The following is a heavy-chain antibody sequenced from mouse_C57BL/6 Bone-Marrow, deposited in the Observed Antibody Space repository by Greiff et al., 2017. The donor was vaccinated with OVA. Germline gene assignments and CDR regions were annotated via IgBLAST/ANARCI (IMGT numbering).Heavy chain of an antibody. D-gene: IGHD2-4*01. V-gene: IGHV5-12*01. CDR1: GFTFSDYY. J-gene: IGHJ1*03. Sequence: EVQGVASGGGLVQPGGSLKLSCAASGFTFSDYYMYWVRQTPEKRLEWVAYISNGGGSTYTQDPVKGRFTISRENAKNSLNLQMSRLKSEDTAMYYCARRKDYHWYFDVWGTGTTGTVSS. CDR3: ARRKDYHWYFDV. CDR2: ISNGGGST.